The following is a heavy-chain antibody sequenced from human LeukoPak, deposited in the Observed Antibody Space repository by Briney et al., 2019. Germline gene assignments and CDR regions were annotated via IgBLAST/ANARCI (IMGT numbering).Heavy chain of an antibody. CDR1: GGSISSGGYY. D-gene: IGHD2-15*01. V-gene: IGHV4-30-2*01. Sequence: SETLSLTCTVSGGSISSGGYYWSWIRQPPGKGLEWIGYIYHSGSTYYNPSLKSRVTISVDRSKNQFSLKLSSVTAADTAVYYCASFFHYCSGGSCYSVPNWFDPWGQGTLVTVSS. CDR3: ASFFHYCSGGSCYSVPNWFDP. J-gene: IGHJ5*02. CDR2: IYHSGST.